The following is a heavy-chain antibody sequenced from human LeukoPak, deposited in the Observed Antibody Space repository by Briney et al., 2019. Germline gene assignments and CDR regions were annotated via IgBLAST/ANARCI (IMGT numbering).Heavy chain of an antibody. D-gene: IGHD3-10*01. CDR2: IYYSGST. V-gene: IGHV4-39*07. CDR3: ARGRYYYGSGRQRALDY. J-gene: IGHJ4*02. CDR1: GGSISSSSYY. Sequence: SETLSLTCTVSGGSISSSSYYWGWIRQPPGTGLEWIGSIYYSGSTYYNPSLKSRVTISVDTSKNQFSLKLSSVTAADTAVYYCARGRYYYGSGRQRALDYWGQGTLVTVSS.